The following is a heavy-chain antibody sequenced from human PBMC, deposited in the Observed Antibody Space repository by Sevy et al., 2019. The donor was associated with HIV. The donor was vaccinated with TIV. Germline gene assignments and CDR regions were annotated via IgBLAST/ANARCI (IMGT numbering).Heavy chain of an antibody. CDR2: ISSSSCYI. Sequence: GGSLRLSCAASGFTFSSYSMNWVRQAPGKGLEWVSSISSSSCYIYYADPVKGRITISRNNAKNSLYLQMNSLRAEETAVYNSARDITRDGNNKRVSSDGLNHYYGIDVWGQGTTVTVSS. CDR1: GFTFSSYS. J-gene: IGHJ6*02. CDR3: ARDITRDGNNKRVSSDGLNHYYGIDV. D-gene: IGHD1-20*01. V-gene: IGHV3-21*01.